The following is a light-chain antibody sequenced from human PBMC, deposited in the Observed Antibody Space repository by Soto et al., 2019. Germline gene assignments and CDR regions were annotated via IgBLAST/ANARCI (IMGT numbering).Light chain of an antibody. Sequence: DIQMTQSPSTLSASVGDRVTITCRASQSISSWLAWYQQKPGKAPKLLIYKASSLESGVPSRFSGSGPVTEFTLTISSLQPDDFATYYYQQYNSSPWTFGQGTKVEIK. CDR1: QSISSW. V-gene: IGKV1-5*03. CDR2: KAS. CDR3: QQYNSSPWT. J-gene: IGKJ1*01.